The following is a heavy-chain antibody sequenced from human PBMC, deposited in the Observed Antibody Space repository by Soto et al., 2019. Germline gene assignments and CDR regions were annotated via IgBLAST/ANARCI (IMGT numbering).Heavy chain of an antibody. D-gene: IGHD2-21*01. CDR3: ARLPVVVIALGYFDP. J-gene: IGHJ5*02. CDR2: VYYTGFT. CDR1: GDSISSSYY. V-gene: IGHV4-39*01. Sequence: SETLSLTCTVSGDSISSSYYWGWVRQPPGKVLECIGAVYYTGFTYYNPSLKSRLTISLDTSKNQFSLRLSSVTAADTAIYYCARLPVVVIALGYFDPWGPGTLVTVSS.